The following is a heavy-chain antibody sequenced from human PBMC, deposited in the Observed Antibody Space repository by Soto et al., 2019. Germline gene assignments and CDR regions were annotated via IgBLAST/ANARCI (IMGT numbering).Heavy chain of an antibody. V-gene: IGHV3-30*18. J-gene: IGHJ6*02. CDR3: AKGLLKRELLIGMDV. Sequence: GGSLRLSCAASGFTFSSYGMHWVRQAPGKGLEWVAVISYDGSNKYYADSVKGRFTISRDNSKNTLYLQMNSLRAEDTAVYYCAKGLLKRELLIGMDVWGQGTTVTGSS. CDR1: GFTFSSYG. D-gene: IGHD1-26*01. CDR2: ISYDGSNK.